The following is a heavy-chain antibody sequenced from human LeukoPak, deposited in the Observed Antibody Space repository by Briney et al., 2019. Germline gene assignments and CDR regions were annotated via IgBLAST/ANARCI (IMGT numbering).Heavy chain of an antibody. CDR2: ISAYNGST. V-gene: IGHV1-18*01. Sequence: ASVKVSCKASGYTFTSYGISWVRQAPGQGLEWMGWISAYNGSTNYAQKLQGRVTMTTDTSTSTAYMELSRLRSDDTAVYYCARVSMIVVVIGGTYFDYWGQGTLVTVSS. J-gene: IGHJ4*02. CDR1: GYTFTSYG. D-gene: IGHD3-22*01. CDR3: ARVSMIVVVIGGTYFDY.